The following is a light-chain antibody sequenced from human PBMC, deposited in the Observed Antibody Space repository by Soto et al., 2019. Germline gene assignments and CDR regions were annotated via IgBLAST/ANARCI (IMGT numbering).Light chain of an antibody. CDR1: HNINSL. CDR2: AAS. J-gene: IGKJ3*01. V-gene: IGKV1-39*01. Sequence: DIQLTQSTSSLSASVGDRVTLTCRASHNINSLLNWYQQKPGKAPKVLIYAASKLETGVSSRFSGRGSGTDCTLTISGLQPEDSATYYCQQSFSSPFTFGPGTKVHIK. CDR3: QQSFSSPFT.